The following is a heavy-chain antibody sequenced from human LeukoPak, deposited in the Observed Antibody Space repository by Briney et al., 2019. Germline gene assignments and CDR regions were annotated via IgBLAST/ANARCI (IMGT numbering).Heavy chain of an antibody. CDR1: GFTFSSYS. CDR2: ISSSSSYI. CDR3: ARCGYSYGYYFDY. V-gene: IGHV3-21*01. D-gene: IGHD5-18*01. J-gene: IGHJ4*02. Sequence: GGSLRLSCAASGFTFSSYSMNWVRQAPGKGLEWVSSISSSSSYIYYADSVKGRFTISRDNAKNSLYLQMNSLRAEDTAVYYCARCGYSYGYYFDYWGQGTLVTVSS.